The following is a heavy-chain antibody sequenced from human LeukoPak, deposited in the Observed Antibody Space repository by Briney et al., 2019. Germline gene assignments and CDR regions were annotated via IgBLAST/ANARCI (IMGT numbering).Heavy chain of an antibody. V-gene: IGHV4-34*01. CDR2: INHSGST. D-gene: IGHD5-18*01. CDR3: ARHPPERSYGVPYFDY. J-gene: IGHJ4*02. CDR1: GGSFSGYY. Sequence: SETLSLTCAVYGGSFSGYYWSWTRQPPGKGLEWIGEINHSGSTNYNPSLKSRVTISVDTSKNQFSLKLSSVTAADTAVYYCARHPPERSYGVPYFDYWGQGTLVTVSS.